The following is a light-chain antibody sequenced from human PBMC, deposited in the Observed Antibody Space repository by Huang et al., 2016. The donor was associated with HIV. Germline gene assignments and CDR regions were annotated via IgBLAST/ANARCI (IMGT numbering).Light chain of an antibody. CDR3: QQYGSSPLT. CDR1: QSLSSSY. CDR2: DAS. V-gene: IGKV3D-20*01. J-gene: IGKJ4*01. Sequence: EIVLTQSPATLSLSPGERATLSCGASQSLSSSYLAWYQQTPGLAPRLLIYDASNRDTGIPDRFSGSGSGTDFTLTISRLEPEDFAVYYCQQYGSSPLTFGGGTKVEIK.